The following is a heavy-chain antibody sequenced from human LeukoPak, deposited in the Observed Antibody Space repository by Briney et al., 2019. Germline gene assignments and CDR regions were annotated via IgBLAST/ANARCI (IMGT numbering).Heavy chain of an antibody. CDR3: ARDILAAAGLDI. CDR2: IRYDGSDK. CDR1: GFTFITYG. V-gene: IGHV3-30*02. Sequence: GGSLRLSCAASGFTFITYGMHWVRQAPGKGLEWVAFIRYDGSDKYYADSVKGRFTISRDNAKNSLYLQMNSLRAEDTAVYYCARDILAAAGLDIWGQGTMVTVSS. J-gene: IGHJ3*02. D-gene: IGHD6-13*01.